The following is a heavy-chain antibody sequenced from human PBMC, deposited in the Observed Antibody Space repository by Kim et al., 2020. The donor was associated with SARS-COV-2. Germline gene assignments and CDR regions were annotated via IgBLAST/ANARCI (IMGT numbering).Heavy chain of an antibody. D-gene: IGHD3-3*01. Sequence: GGSLRLSCAASGFTFSSYAMSWVRQAPGKGLEWVSAISGSGGSTYYADSVKGRFTISRDNSKNTLYLQMNSLRAEDTAVYYCAKAGYRPDLRFLEWLPGRDYYYGMDVWGQGTTVTVSS. V-gene: IGHV3-23*01. CDR1: GFTFSSYA. CDR2: ISGSGGST. J-gene: IGHJ6*02. CDR3: AKAGYRPDLRFLEWLPGRDYYYGMDV.